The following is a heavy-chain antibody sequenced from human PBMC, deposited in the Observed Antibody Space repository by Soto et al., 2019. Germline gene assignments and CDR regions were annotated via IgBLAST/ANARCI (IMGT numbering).Heavy chain of an antibody. D-gene: IGHD1-1*01. J-gene: IGHJ3*02. CDR3: ARVERGTATTVVDAFDI. V-gene: IGHV4-34*01. CDR1: GGFVSSGNYY. CDR2: MSHSGGT. Sequence: QVQLQQWGAGLLKPSETLSLTCAVYGGFVSSGNYYWSWIRQPPGKGLEWIGEMSHSGGTHFNPSLERRVTISVDTSKNQCSLKMSSVSAADTALYYCARVERGTATTVVDAFDIWGPGTMVTVSS.